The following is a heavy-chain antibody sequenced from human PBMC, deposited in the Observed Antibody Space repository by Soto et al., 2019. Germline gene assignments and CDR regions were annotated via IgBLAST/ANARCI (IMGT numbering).Heavy chain of an antibody. CDR3: AKDLYGSGSYNYYYYGMDV. D-gene: IGHD3-10*01. V-gene: IGHV3-30*18. CDR2: ISYDGSNK. CDR1: GFTFSSYG. J-gene: IGHJ6*02. Sequence: QVQLVESGGGVVQPGRSLRLSCAASGFTFSSYGMHWVRQAPGKGLEWVAVISYDGSNKYYADSVKGRFTISRDNSKNTLYLQMNSLRAEDTAVYYCAKDLYGSGSYNYYYYGMDVWGQGTTVTVSS.